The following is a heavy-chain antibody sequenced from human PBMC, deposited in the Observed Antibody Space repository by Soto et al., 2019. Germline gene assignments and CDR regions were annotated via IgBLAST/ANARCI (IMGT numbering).Heavy chain of an antibody. Sequence: ASVKVSCKVFGYTLTELSMHWVRQAPGKGLEWMGGFDPEDGETIYAQKFQGRVTMTEDTPTDTAYMELSSLRSEDTAVYYCATDRAFGDFKTFYYFDYWGQGTLDPSPQ. V-gene: IGHV1-24*01. D-gene: IGHD3-16*01. CDR1: GYTLTELS. CDR3: ATDRAFGDFKTFYYFDY. J-gene: IGHJ4*02. CDR2: FDPEDGET.